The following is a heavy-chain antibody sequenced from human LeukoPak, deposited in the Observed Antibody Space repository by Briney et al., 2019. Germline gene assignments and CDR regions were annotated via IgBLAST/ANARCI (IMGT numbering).Heavy chain of an antibody. Sequence: SETLSLTCTVSGDSISSYYWSWIRQPPGKGLEWIGYIYYSGSTNYNPSLKSRVAISVDTSKNQFSLKLSSVTAADTAVYYCARETSGYSYGRPYYYDSSGYPGYYFDYWGQGTLVTVSS. CDR3: ARETSGYSYGRPYYYDSSGYPGYYFDY. V-gene: IGHV4-59*01. J-gene: IGHJ4*02. CDR2: IYYSGST. CDR1: GDSISSYY. D-gene: IGHD3-22*01.